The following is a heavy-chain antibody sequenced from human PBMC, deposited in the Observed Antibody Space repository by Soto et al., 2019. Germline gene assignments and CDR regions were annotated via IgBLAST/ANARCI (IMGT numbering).Heavy chain of an antibody. CDR3: ARSYSGSYFDY. J-gene: IGHJ4*02. V-gene: IGHV4-39*01. CDR2: IFYSGST. CDR1: GGSISSSSYY. Sequence: QLQLQESGPGLVKPSETLSLTCTVSGGSISSSSYYWGWIRQPPGKGLEWIGNIFYSGSTYYNPSLKSRVTLSVDTSKNQFYLKLSSVTAADTAVYYCARSYSGSYFDYWGQGTLVTVSS. D-gene: IGHD1-26*01.